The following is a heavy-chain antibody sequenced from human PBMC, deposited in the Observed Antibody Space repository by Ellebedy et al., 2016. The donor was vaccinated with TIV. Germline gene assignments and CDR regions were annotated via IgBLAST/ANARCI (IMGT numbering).Heavy chain of an antibody. CDR2: INHSGST. J-gene: IGHJ5*02. Sequence: SQTLSLTCAVYGGSFSGYYWSWIRQPPGKELEWIGEINHSGSTNYNPSLKSRVTISVDTSKNQFSLKLSSVTAADTAVYYCARAEATWGQGTLVTVSS. CDR1: GGSFSGYY. D-gene: IGHD5-12*01. CDR3: ARAEAT. V-gene: IGHV4-34*01.